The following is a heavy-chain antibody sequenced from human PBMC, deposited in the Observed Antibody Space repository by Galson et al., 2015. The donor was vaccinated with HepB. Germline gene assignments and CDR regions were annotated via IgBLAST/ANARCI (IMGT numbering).Heavy chain of an antibody. CDR3: ARDLNNWNDVDWFDP. D-gene: IGHD1-20*01. V-gene: IGHV7-4-1*02. J-gene: IGHJ5*02. Sequence: SVKVSCKASGYTFTSYGMNWVRQAPGQGLEWMGWISTNTGNPTYAQAFTGRLVFSLDTSVSTAYLQINSLEAEDTAFYYCARDLNNWNDVDWFDPWGQGTLVTVSS. CDR2: ISTNTGNP. CDR1: GYTFTSYG.